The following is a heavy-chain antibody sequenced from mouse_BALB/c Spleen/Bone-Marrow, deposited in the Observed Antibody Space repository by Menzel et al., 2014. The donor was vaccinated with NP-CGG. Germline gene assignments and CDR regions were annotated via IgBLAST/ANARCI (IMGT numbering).Heavy chain of an antibody. CDR2: INPNNGGT. Sequence: VQLQQSGPELVKPGASVKISCKTSGYTFTDYTIHWVKQSHGKSLEWIGGINPNNGGTSYDQKFEGKATLTIHKSSSTTYMELRSLTSEDSAVYYCARGRWYYWGQGTTLTVSS. D-gene: IGHD2-3*01. CDR3: ARGRWYY. CDR1: GYTFTDYT. V-gene: IGHV1-22*01. J-gene: IGHJ2*01.